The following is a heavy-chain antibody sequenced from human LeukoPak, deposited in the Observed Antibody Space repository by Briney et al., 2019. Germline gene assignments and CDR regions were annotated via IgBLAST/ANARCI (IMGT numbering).Heavy chain of an antibody. J-gene: IGHJ4*02. Sequence: ASVKVSCKASGYTFTSYAMNWVRQAPGQGLEWMGWLNTNTGNPTYAQGFTGRFVFSLDTSVSTAYLQISSLKAEDTAVYYCARVVGCGGDCYSGISDYWGQGTLVTVSS. V-gene: IGHV7-4-1*02. CDR3: ARVVGCGGDCYSGISDY. CDR1: GYTFTSYA. CDR2: LNTNTGNP. D-gene: IGHD2-21*02.